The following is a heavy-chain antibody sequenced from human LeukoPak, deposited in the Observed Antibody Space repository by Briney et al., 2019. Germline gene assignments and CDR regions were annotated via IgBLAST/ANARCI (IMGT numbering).Heavy chain of an antibody. Sequence: GGSLRLSCAASGFTFSSYWMHWVRQAPGKGLVWVSRINSDGSTTTYADSVKGRFTISRDNSKNTLYLQMNSLGAEDTAVYYCAKRGGAYYYDSSGYYYPSDYYFDYWGQGTLVTVSS. V-gene: IGHV3-74*01. CDR1: GFTFSSYW. J-gene: IGHJ4*02. CDR2: INSDGSTT. CDR3: AKRGGAYYYDSSGYYYPSDYYFDY. D-gene: IGHD3-22*01.